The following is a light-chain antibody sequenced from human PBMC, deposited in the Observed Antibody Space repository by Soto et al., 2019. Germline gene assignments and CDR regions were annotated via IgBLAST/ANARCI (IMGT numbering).Light chain of an antibody. V-gene: IGKV3-20*01. CDR3: QQYNNWPFS. Sequence: EIVLTQSPGTLSLSPGKRATLSCRASQSISSSYLAWYQQRPGQAPRLLIYGASSRATGIPDRFSGSGSGTEFTLTISRLEPEDFAVYYCQQYNNWPFSFGQGTRLEVK. CDR1: QSISSSY. J-gene: IGKJ5*01. CDR2: GAS.